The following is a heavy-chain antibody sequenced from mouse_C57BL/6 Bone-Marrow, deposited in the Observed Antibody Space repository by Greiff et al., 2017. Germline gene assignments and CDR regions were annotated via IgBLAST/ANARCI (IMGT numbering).Heavy chain of an antibody. Sequence: EVQLQQSGAELVRPGASVKLSCTASGFNIKDDYMHWVKQRPEQGLEWIGWIDPENGDTEYASKFQGKATITADTSATTAYLQLSSLTSEDTAVYYCTPITTVVATDYWGQGTTLTVSS. D-gene: IGHD1-1*01. J-gene: IGHJ2*01. CDR2: IDPENGDT. CDR1: GFNIKDDY. CDR3: TPITTVVATDY. V-gene: IGHV14-4*01.